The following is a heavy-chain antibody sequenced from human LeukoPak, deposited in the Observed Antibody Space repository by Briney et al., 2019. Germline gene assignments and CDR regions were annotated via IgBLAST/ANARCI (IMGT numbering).Heavy chain of an antibody. J-gene: IGHJ4*02. D-gene: IGHD4-17*01. V-gene: IGHV1-69*04. CDR2: IIPILGIA. Sequence: PGGSLRLSCAASGFTFSSYAISWVRQAPGQGLEWMGRIIPILGIANYAQKFQGRVTITADKSTSTAYMELSSLRSEDTAVYYYAGAPLHYGDYGPNPGGDYWGQGTLVTVSS. CDR3: AGAPLHYGDYGPNPGGDY. CDR1: GFTFSSYA.